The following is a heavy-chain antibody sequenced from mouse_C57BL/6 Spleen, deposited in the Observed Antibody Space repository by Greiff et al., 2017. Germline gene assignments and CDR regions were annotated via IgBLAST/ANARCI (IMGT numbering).Heavy chain of an antibody. Sequence: EVKLMESGGGLVKPGGSLKLSCAASGFTFSDYGMHWVRQAPEKGLEWVAYISSGSSTIYYADTVKGRFTISRDNAKNTLFLQMTSLRSEDKAMYYCARAYYGSSYDYAMDYWGQGTSVTVSS. CDR1: GFTFSDYG. D-gene: IGHD1-1*01. CDR2: ISSGSSTI. J-gene: IGHJ4*01. V-gene: IGHV5-17*01. CDR3: ARAYYGSSYDYAMDY.